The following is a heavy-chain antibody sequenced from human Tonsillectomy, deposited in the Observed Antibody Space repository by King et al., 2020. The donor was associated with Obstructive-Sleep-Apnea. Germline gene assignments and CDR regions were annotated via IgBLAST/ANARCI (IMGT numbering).Heavy chain of an antibody. V-gene: IGHV3-7*03. CDR1: GFTFSSYW. J-gene: IGHJ4*02. D-gene: IGHD3-16*01. CDR3: ARELPGVMHYFDY. Sequence: VQLVESGGGLVQPGGSLRLSCAASGFTFSSYWMSWVRQAPGKGLEWVANIKQDGSEKYYVDSVKGRFTISRDNAKNSLYLQMNSLRAEDTAVYYCARELPGVMHYFDYWGQGTLVTVSS. CDR2: IKQDGSEK.